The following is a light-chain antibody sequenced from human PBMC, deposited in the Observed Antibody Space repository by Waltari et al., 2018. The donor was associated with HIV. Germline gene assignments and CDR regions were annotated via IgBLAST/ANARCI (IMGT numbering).Light chain of an antibody. Sequence: QSVLTHPPPVSGAPGQMTTISCTASSSNMRAGYASHGDQQLPGTAPKLLLYATTIRPSGVPYRFFGSRSDTSASLAIPGLHAEDEADYYCQSYDSGLSGSTVFRGRTKLTVL. CDR1: SSNMRAGYA. V-gene: IGLV1-40*01. CDR3: QSYDSGLSGSTV. CDR2: ATT. J-gene: IGLJ2*01.